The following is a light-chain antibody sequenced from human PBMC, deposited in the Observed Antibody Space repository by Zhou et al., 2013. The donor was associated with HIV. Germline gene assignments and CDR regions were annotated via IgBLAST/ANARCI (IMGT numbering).Light chain of an antibody. V-gene: IGKV1-5*03. CDR1: QSISSW. Sequence: DIQMTQSPSTLSASVGDRVTITCRASQSISSWLAWYQQKPGKAPKLLIYKASSLETGVPSRFSGSGSGTDFTLTISSLQPEDFATYYCLQDYNYPPTFGQRTEGGN. J-gene: IGKJ1*01. CDR2: KAS. CDR3: LQDYNYPPT.